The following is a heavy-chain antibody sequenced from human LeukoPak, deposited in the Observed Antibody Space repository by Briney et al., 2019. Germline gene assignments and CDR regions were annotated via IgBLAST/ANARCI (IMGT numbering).Heavy chain of an antibody. CDR3: AREKGGYDAFDI. CDR2: IYNSGST. CDR1: GGSISGYY. V-gene: IGHV4-59*01. D-gene: IGHD2-15*01. Sequence: SETLSLTCTVSGGSISGYYWSWIRQPPGKGLEWIGYIYNSGSTSYNPSLKSRVTISVDTSKNEIYLRLRSVTAADTAMYFCAREKGGYDAFDIWGQGTRVTVSS. J-gene: IGHJ3*02.